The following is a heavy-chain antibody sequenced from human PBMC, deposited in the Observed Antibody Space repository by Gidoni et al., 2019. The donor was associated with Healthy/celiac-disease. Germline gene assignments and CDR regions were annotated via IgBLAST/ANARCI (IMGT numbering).Heavy chain of an antibody. Sequence: QVQLQVSGPGLVKPSGTLSLTCAVSGGSISSSNWWSWARQPPGKGMEWSGEIYHSGSTNNNPSVKSRVTRSVDKSKNQFSHKLSSVTAADTTVYYCARTTANSGSYYVDYWGQGTLVTVSS. V-gene: IGHV4-4*02. CDR2: IYHSGST. J-gene: IGHJ4*02. CDR1: GGSISSSNW. D-gene: IGHD1-26*01. CDR3: ARTTANSGSYYVDY.